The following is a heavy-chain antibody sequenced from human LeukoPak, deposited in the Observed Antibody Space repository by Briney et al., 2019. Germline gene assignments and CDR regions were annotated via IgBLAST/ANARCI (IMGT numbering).Heavy chain of an antibody. CDR1: GFIFDNYA. Sequence: GSLRLSFAAPGFIFDNYAIHWVRQAPGKGLEWVSLISGDGGSTFYAYSVRGRFTISRDNTRKSLSLQMSSLRSEDTALYYCARESETSGWYDYWGQGTLVTVSS. CDR2: ISGDGGST. V-gene: IGHV3-43*02. D-gene: IGHD6-19*01. CDR3: ARESETSGWYDY. J-gene: IGHJ4*02.